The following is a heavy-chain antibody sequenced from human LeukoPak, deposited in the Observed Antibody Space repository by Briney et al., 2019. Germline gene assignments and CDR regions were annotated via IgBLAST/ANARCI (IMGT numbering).Heavy chain of an antibody. D-gene: IGHD3-10*01. CDR3: ARDPLNYYGSGSAVDY. CDR1: GFTASSNY. V-gene: IGHV3-21*01. CDR2: ISSSSSYI. J-gene: IGHJ4*02. Sequence: GGSLRLSCAASGFTASSNYMSWVRQAPGKGLEWVSSISSSSSYIYYADSVKGRFTISRDNAKNSLYLQMNSLRAEDTAVYYCARDPLNYYGSGSAVDYWGQGTLVTVSS.